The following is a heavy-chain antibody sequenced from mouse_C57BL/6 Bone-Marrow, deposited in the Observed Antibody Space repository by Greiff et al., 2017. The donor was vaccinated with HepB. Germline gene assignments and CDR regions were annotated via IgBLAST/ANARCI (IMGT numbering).Heavy chain of an antibody. V-gene: IGHV1-55*01. CDR3: ARDTTVVATDY. Sequence: VQLQQPGAELVKPGASVKMSCKASGYTFTSYWITWVKQRPGQGLEWIGDIYPGSGSTNYNEKFKSKATLTVDTSSSTADMQLSSLTSEDSAVYYCARDTTVVATDYWGQGTTLTVSS. CDR1: GYTFTSYW. CDR2: IYPGSGST. J-gene: IGHJ2*01. D-gene: IGHD1-1*01.